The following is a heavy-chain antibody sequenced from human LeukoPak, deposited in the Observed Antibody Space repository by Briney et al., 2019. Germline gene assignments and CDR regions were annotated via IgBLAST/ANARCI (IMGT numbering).Heavy chain of an antibody. D-gene: IGHD2-2*01. CDR2: IIPIFGTA. Sequence: SVKVSCKASGGTFSSYAISWVRQAPGQGLEWMGGIIPIFGTANYAQKFQGRVTITADESTSTAYMELSSLRSGDTAVYYCASSLGRYCSSTSCYAGDYWGQGTLVTVSS. J-gene: IGHJ4*02. CDR3: ASSLGRYCSSTSCYAGDY. V-gene: IGHV1-69*01. CDR1: GGTFSSYA.